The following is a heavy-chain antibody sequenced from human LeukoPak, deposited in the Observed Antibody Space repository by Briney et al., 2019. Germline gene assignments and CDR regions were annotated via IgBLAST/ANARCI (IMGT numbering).Heavy chain of an antibody. CDR1: GESLSAYF. V-gene: IGHV4-34*01. D-gene: IGHD6-13*01. Sequence: SETLSLTCAVHGESLSAYFWSWIRQVPGKGLEWVGEIDHRGSTNYNPSLKSRGTISVDTSKNHFSLSLTSVTAADTATYYCASRSLTLAAARCFDAWGQGTVVTVSS. CDR2: IDHRGST. J-gene: IGHJ4*03. CDR3: ASRSLTLAAARCFDA.